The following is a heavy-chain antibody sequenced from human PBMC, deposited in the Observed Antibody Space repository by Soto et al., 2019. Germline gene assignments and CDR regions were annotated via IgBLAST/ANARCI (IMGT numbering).Heavy chain of an antibody. CDR3: AINWNPNPSYYYGMDV. D-gene: IGHD1-20*01. Sequence: EVQLVETGGGLIQPGGSLRLSCAAPGFTVSSNYMSWVRQAPGKGLEWVSVIYSGGSTYYADSVKGRFTISRDNSKNTLYLQMNSLRAEDTAVYYCAINWNPNPSYYYGMDVWGQGTTVTVSS. V-gene: IGHV3-53*02. CDR1: GFTVSSNY. J-gene: IGHJ6*02. CDR2: IYSGGST.